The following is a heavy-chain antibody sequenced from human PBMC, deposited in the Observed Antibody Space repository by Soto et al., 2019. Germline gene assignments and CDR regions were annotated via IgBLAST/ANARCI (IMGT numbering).Heavy chain of an antibody. Sequence: GGSRRLSCAPSGFTFSGYSMNWVRQAPGKGLEWVSSISRSSSYIYYADSVKGRFTISRNNAKTSLYLQRNSRRAECTAVYYCARGEVVVVAATRNYYYGMDVWGQGTTVTVSS. CDR3: ARGEVVVVAATRNYYYGMDV. J-gene: IGHJ6*02. D-gene: IGHD2-15*01. CDR1: GFTFSGYS. V-gene: IGHV3-21*01. CDR2: ISRSSSYI.